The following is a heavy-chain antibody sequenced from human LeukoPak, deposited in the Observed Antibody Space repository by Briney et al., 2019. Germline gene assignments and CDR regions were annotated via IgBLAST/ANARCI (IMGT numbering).Heavy chain of an antibody. CDR1: GFTFSLYA. D-gene: IGHD1-1*01. Sequence: GGSLRLSCTDSGFTFSLYAMSWGRQAPGEGLGWGSVIYSGGSTSYAESVKGRFTISRDKSKNTLYLQMNSLRAEDTAVYYCARYNWNDTPDAFDVWGQGTMVTVSS. CDR2: IYSGGST. V-gene: IGHV3-66*01. CDR3: ARYNWNDTPDAFDV. J-gene: IGHJ3*01.